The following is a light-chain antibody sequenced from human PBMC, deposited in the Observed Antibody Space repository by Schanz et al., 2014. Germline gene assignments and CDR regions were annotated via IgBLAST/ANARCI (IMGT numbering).Light chain of an antibody. CDR2: RTS. CDR1: SGSVSTDNY. Sequence: QAVVTQEPSFPVSPGGTVTLTCGLSSGSVSTDNYASWYQQTPGQAPRTLTYRTSSRSSGVPDRFSGSIVGNKAALTITGAQADDESDYYCALYMGGGIAVFGGGTKLTVL. CDR3: ALYMGGGIAV. V-gene: IGLV8-61*01. J-gene: IGLJ2*01.